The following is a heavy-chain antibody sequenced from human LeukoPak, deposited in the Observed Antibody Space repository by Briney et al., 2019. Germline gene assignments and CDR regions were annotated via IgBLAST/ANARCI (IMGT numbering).Heavy chain of an antibody. Sequence: PGGSLRLSCAASGFTFSSYSMNWVRQAPGKGLEWVSSISSSSSYIYYADSVKGRFTISRDNAKNSLYLQMNSLRAEDTAVYYCARRAGAYSHPYDYWGQGTLVTVSS. CDR2: ISSSSSYI. CDR1: GFTFSSYS. J-gene: IGHJ4*02. V-gene: IGHV3-21*01. CDR3: ARRAGAYSHPYDY. D-gene: IGHD4/OR15-4a*01.